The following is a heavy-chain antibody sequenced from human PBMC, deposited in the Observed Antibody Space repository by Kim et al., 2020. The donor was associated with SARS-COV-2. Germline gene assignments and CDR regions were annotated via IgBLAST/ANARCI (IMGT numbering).Heavy chain of an antibody. V-gene: IGHV4-34*01. CDR2: INHSGST. J-gene: IGHJ4*02. D-gene: IGHD3-10*01. CDR3: ARGRTMVRGVPWGY. CDR1: GGSFSGYY. Sequence: SETLSLTCAVYGGSFSGYYWSWIRQPPGKGLEWIGEINHSGSTNYNPSLKSRVTISVDTSKNQFSLKLSSVTAADTAVYYCARGRTMVRGVPWGYWGQGTLVTVSS.